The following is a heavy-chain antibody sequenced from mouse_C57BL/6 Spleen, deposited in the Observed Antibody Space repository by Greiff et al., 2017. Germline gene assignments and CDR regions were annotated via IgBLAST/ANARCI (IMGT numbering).Heavy chain of an antibody. CDR3: ARPGGSSPYYFDY. Sequence: EVKLVESGGGLVKPGGSLKLSCAASGFTFSDYGMHWVRQAPEKGLEWVAYISSGSSTIYYADTVKGRFTISRDNAKNTLFLQVTSLRSEDTAMYYCARPGGSSPYYFDYWGQGTTLTVSS. D-gene: IGHD1-1*01. CDR2: ISSGSSTI. CDR1: GFTFSDYG. V-gene: IGHV5-17*01. J-gene: IGHJ2*01.